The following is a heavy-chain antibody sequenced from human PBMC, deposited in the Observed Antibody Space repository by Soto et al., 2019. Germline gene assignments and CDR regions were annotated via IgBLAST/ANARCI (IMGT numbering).Heavy chain of an antibody. CDR3: ARETDSSSTWFDP. D-gene: IGHD6-6*01. V-gene: IGHV1-69*01. CDR1: GGTFSSYA. CDR2: VIPISGTA. Sequence: QVQLVQSGAEVKKPGSSVKVSCKTSGGTFSSYAISWLRQAPRQGHEWMGGVIPISGTANYAQKFHGRVNITAPESSSTAYMELSSLRSEDTAVYYCARETDSSSTWFDPWGQGTLVTVSS. J-gene: IGHJ5*02.